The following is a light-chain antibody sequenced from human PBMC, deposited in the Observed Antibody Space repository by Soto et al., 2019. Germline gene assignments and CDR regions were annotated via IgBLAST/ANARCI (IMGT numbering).Light chain of an antibody. J-gene: IGKJ3*01. V-gene: IGKV1-12*01. CDR2: AAS. CDR3: QQTNHFPFT. Sequence: DIQMTQPPSSVSASVGDGVTITCRASQDINSFLAWYQQKPGKAPKLLIYAASTLHIGVPSRFRGSGSGTAFTLTISSLQPEDFATYFCQQTNHFPFTFGPGTKVDIK. CDR1: QDINSF.